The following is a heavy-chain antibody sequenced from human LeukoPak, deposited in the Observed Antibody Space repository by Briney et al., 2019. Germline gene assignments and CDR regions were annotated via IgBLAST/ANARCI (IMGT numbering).Heavy chain of an antibody. J-gene: IGHJ5*02. D-gene: IGHD6-13*01. CDR1: GGSISSYY. CDR3: ARDQVGSSWYNWFDP. CDR2: IYTSGST. V-gene: IGHV4-4*07. Sequence: SETLSLTCTVSGGSISSYYWSWIRQPAGKVLEWIGRIYTSGSTNYNPSLKSRVTMSVDTSKNQFSLKLSSVTAADTAVYYCARDQVGSSWYNWFDPWGQGTLVTVSS.